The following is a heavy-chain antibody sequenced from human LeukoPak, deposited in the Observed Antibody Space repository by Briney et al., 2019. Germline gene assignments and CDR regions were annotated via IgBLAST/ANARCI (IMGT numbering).Heavy chain of an antibody. Sequence: SETLSLTCTVSGGSISSSSYYWGWIRQPPGKGPEWIGSIYYSGSTYYNPSLKSRVTISVDTSKNQLSLILSSVTAADTAVYYCARGLSDVYWGQGTLVTVSS. CDR1: GGSISSSSYY. CDR2: IYYSGST. V-gene: IGHV4-39*01. CDR3: ARGLSDVY. J-gene: IGHJ4*02.